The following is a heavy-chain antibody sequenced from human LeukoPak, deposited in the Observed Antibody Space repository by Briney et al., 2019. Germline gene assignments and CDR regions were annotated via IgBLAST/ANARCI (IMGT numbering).Heavy chain of an antibody. CDR1: GFTFSGSA. V-gene: IGHV3-73*01. CDR3: TRDLLYGDYGGYYYYGMDV. Sequence: GGSLRLSCAASGFTFSGSAMHWVRQASGKGLEWVGRIRSKAYSYATVYAASVKGRFTISRDDSKNTAYLQMDSLKTEDTAVYYCTRDLLYGDYGGYYYYGMDVWGQGTTVTVSS. D-gene: IGHD4-17*01. J-gene: IGHJ6*02. CDR2: IRSKAYSYAT.